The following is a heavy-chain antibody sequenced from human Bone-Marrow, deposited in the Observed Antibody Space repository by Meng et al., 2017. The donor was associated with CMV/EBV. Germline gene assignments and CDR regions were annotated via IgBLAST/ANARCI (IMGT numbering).Heavy chain of an antibody. D-gene: IGHD4-17*01. Sequence: KESGYTFTSYYMHWVRQAPGQELEWMGIINPSGGSTSYAQKFQGRVTMTRDTSTSTVYMELSSLRSEDTAVYYCARARMDGDSTFDYWGQGTLVTVSS. J-gene: IGHJ4*02. V-gene: IGHV1-46*01. CDR3: ARARMDGDSTFDY. CDR1: GYTFTSYY. CDR2: INPSGGST.